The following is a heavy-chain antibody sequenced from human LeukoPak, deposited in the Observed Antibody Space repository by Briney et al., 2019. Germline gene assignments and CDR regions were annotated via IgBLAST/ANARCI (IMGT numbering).Heavy chain of an antibody. CDR3: ATIYGDYSDFDS. V-gene: IGHV4-34*01. CDR2: ITHSGRT. D-gene: IGHD4-17*01. Sequence: PSETLSLTCAVYGGSFSNYYWSWIRQPPGRELEWVAEITHSGRTNYNPSLKSRVTISVDTSKNQQFSLKLSSVTAADTAVYYCATIYGDYSDFDSWGQGTLVTVSS. CDR1: GGSFSNYY. J-gene: IGHJ4*02.